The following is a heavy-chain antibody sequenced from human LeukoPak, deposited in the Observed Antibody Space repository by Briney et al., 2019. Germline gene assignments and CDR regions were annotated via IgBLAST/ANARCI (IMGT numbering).Heavy chain of an antibody. D-gene: IGHD3-10*01. J-gene: IGHJ4*02. CDR1: GFTFSSYN. V-gene: IGHV3-48*01. Sequence: GGSLRLSCVASGFTFSSYNMNWVRQAPGRGLEWVSYISSSSGTIYYADSVKGRFTISRDNAKNSLYLQMNSLRAEDTAVYYCARDTRGVSDYWGQGTLVTVSS. CDR2: ISSSSGTI. CDR3: ARDTRGVSDY.